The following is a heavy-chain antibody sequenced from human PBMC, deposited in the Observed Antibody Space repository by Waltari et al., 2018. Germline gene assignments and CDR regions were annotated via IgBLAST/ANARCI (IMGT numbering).Heavy chain of an antibody. J-gene: IGHJ4*02. CDR2: IFHSGYS. D-gene: IGHD4-17*01. Sequence: HLQESGPGLEKASGTLSLTCLVSGDSISGSSYYWGWVRQAPGRGLEWIGSIFHSGYSSSRSSRQSRVTISVDTAKNQFSLTLTSVTAADTGVYYCVRLPPPYGYGSSLLGHWGQG. CDR1: GDSISGSSYY. CDR3: VRLPPPYGYGSSLLGH. V-gene: IGHV4-39*01.